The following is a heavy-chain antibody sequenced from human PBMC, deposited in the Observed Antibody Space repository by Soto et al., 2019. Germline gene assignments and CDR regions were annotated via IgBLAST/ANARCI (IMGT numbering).Heavy chain of an antibody. V-gene: IGHV2-5*01. D-gene: IGHD6-25*01. CDR2: LYFNGDR. CDR1: GFSLSSSGVG. CDR3: IYRRAAYDYHGLDV. Sequence: IFSKESGPTLVKPTQTLTLTCTFSGFSLSSSGVGVGWIRQPPGKSLEWLAVLYFNGDRRRSPSLENRLTITKDTSKNQVILTMTNMDPVDTATYYCIYRRAAYDYHGLDVWGQGTTVTVSS. J-gene: IGHJ6*02.